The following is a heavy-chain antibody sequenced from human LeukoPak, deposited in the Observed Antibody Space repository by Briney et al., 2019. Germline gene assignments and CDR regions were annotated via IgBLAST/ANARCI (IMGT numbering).Heavy chain of an antibody. V-gene: IGHV4-30-2*01. J-gene: IGHJ4*02. D-gene: IGHD3-10*01. CDR3: AREHYGSLRIDY. Sequence: SETLSLTCAVSGGSISSGGYSWSWIRQPPGKGLEWIGYIYHSGSTYYNPSLKSRVTISVDRSKNQFSLKLSSVTVADTAVYYYAREHYGSLRIDYWGQGTLVTVSS. CDR1: GGSISSGGYS. CDR2: IYHSGST.